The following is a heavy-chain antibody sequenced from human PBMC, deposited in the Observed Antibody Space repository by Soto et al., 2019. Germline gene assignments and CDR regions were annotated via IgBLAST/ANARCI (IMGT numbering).Heavy chain of an antibody. CDR2: IKQDGSEK. CDR3: ARAAFYCSSTSCYADYYYYYYMDV. D-gene: IGHD2-2*01. CDR1: GFTFSSYW. J-gene: IGHJ6*03. Sequence: GGSLRLSCAASGFTFSSYWMSWVRQAPGKGLEWVANIKQDGSEKYYVDSVKGRFTISRDNAKNSLYLQMNSLRAEDTAVYYCARAAFYCSSTSCYADYYYYYYMDVWGKGTTVTVSS. V-gene: IGHV3-7*01.